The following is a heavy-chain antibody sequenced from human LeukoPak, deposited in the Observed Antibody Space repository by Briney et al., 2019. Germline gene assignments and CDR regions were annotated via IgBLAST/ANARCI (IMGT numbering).Heavy chain of an antibody. CDR1: GYSFTSYW. D-gene: IGHD3-10*01. CDR3: ARSLLWFGSYNFDY. J-gene: IGHJ4*02. V-gene: IGHV5-51*01. Sequence: GESLKISCKGSGYSFTSYWISWVRQMPGKGLEWMGIIYPGDSDTRYSPSFQGQVTISADKSTSTAYLQWSSLKASDTAMYYCARSLLWFGSYNFDYWGQGTLVTVSS. CDR2: IYPGDSDT.